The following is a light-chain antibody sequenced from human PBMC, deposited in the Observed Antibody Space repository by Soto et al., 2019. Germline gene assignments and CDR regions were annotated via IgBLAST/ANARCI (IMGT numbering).Light chain of an antibody. V-gene: IGKV1-39*01. Sequence: DIQMTQSPYSLSASVGDRVTITCRASQSINSYVNWYQQKPGKAPKLLIYAASSLQSGVPSRFSGRESGTDFTLTISSLQPEDFATYYCQQTFSNPPWTFGQGTKVEIK. J-gene: IGKJ1*01. CDR1: QSINSY. CDR3: QQTFSNPPWT. CDR2: AAS.